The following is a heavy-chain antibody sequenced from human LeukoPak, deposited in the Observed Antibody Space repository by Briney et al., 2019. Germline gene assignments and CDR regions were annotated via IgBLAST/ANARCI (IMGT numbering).Heavy chain of an antibody. Sequence: GGSLRLSCAASGFTFSSYAMHWVRQAPGKGLEWVAAISYDGSNKYYADSVKGRFTISRDNSKNTLCLQMNSLRAEDTAVYYCARAAGYCSGGSCYPFRWFDPWGQGTLVTVSS. CDR2: ISYDGSNK. J-gene: IGHJ5*02. V-gene: IGHV3-30*01. CDR3: ARAAGYCSGGSCYPFRWFDP. CDR1: GFTFSSYA. D-gene: IGHD2-15*01.